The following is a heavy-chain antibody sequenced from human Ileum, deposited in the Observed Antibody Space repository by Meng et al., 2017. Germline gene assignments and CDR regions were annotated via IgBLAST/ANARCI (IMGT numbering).Heavy chain of an antibody. D-gene: IGHD6-19*01. CDR1: GGSISSDY. V-gene: IGHV4-59*01. CDR2: IYYTGKT. Sequence: SEILSLTCTVSGGSISSDYWSWLRQPPGKGLEWIGYIYYTGKTNYNPSLKSRVAISVDTSKNQFSLKLNSVTAADTAVYYCARGAGWYPHWGQGTLVTVSS. CDR3: ARGAGWYPH. J-gene: IGHJ4*02.